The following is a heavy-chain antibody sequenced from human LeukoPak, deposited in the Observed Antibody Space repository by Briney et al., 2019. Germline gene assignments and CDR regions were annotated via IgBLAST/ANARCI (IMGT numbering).Heavy chain of an antibody. CDR3: VRGDYGDYTLFDY. D-gene: IGHD4-17*01. CDR1: GFTVSSNY. CDR2: IYSGGST. V-gene: IGHV3-53*01. Sequence: GGSLRLSCAASGFTVSSNYMSWVRQAPGKGLEWVSVIYSGGSTYYADSVKGRFTISRDNSKNTLYLQMNSLRAEDSAVYYCVRGDYGDYTLFDYWGQGTLVTVSS. J-gene: IGHJ4*02.